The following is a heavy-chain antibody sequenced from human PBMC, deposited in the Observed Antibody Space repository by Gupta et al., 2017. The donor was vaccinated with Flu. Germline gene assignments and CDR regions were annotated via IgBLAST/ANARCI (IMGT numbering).Heavy chain of an antibody. D-gene: IGHD5-12*01. Sequence: QVQLQQWGAGLLKPSETLSLTCAVSGGSFSGYYWSWIRQPPGKGLEWIGEINHSGSTNYNPSLKSRVTISVDTSKNQFSLKLSSVTAADTAVYYCGYSGYDSDAFDIWGQGTMVTVSS. CDR1: GGSFSGYY. V-gene: IGHV4-34*01. J-gene: IGHJ3*02. CDR2: INHSGST. CDR3: GYSGYDSDAFDI.